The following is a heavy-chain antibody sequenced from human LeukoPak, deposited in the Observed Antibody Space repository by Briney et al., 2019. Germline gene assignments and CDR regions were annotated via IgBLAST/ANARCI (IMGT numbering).Heavy chain of an antibody. J-gene: IGHJ5*02. Sequence: PGGSLRLSCAASGFTFSSYAMSWVRQAPGKGLEWVAVIWYDGSNKYYADSVKGRFTISRDNSKNTLYLQMNSLRAEDTAVYYCAKDREGYCSGGSCYPGWFDPWGQGTLVTVSS. D-gene: IGHD2-15*01. CDR1: GFTFSSYA. V-gene: IGHV3-33*06. CDR2: IWYDGSNK. CDR3: AKDREGYCSGGSCYPGWFDP.